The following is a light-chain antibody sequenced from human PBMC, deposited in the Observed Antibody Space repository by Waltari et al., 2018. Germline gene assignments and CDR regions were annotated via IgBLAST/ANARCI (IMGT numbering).Light chain of an antibody. V-gene: IGKV3-20*01. Sequence: DIALTQSPGTLSCSPGERATVHCRASQNFDSYYLAWYQQKLGHAPRRLIFGASNTATGIPDRLSGSGSVTDFTLTISRLGPEDFAVYFCQQYADTPLTFGGGTKVEIK. J-gene: IGKJ4*01. CDR1: QNFDSYY. CDR2: GAS. CDR3: QQYADTPLT.